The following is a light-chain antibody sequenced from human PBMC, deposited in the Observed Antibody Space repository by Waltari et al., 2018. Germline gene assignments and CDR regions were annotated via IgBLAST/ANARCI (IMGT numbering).Light chain of an antibody. CDR1: SSDIGIYNL. CDR2: EVS. V-gene: IGLV2-23*02. CDR3: CSYAGDSTYV. Sequence: QSALTQPASVSGSPGQSITISCTGSSSDIGIYNLVSWYQHHPGKVPKLIIYEVSERPSGVAGRVSGSKSGNTASLTLSDLQPEDGADYYCCSYAGDSTYVFGTGTKVTVL. J-gene: IGLJ1*01.